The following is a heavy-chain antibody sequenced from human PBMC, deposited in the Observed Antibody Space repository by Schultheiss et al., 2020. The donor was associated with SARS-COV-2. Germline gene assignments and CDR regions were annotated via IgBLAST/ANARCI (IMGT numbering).Heavy chain of an antibody. J-gene: IGHJ4*02. Sequence: GSLRLSCTVSGGSISSYYWSWIRQPPGKGLEWIGYIYYSGSTNYNPSLKSRVTISVDTSKNQFSLKLSSVTAADTAVYYCARDIRVWTLDYWGQGTLVTVSS. CDR2: IYYSGST. CDR3: ARDIRVWTLDY. D-gene: IGHD3/OR15-3a*01. CDR1: GGSISSYY. V-gene: IGHV4-59*01.